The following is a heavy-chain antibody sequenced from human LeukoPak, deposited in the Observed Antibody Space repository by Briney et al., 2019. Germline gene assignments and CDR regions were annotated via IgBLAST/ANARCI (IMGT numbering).Heavy chain of an antibody. CDR1: GFTFSTYG. CDR2: IWYDGSNK. V-gene: IGHV3-33*06. Sequence: GGSLRLSCAASGFTFSTYGMHWVRQAPGKGLEWVAVIWYDGSNKYYADSVKGRFAISRDNSKNTLYLQMNSLRAEDTAVYFCAKDRSTSYFDCWGQGSLVTVSS. CDR3: AKDRSTSYFDC. J-gene: IGHJ4*02.